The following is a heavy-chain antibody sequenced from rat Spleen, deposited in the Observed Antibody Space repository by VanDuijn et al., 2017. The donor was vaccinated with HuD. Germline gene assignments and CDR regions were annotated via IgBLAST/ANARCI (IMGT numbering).Heavy chain of an antibody. D-gene: IGHD1-2*01. V-gene: IGHV5S10*01. CDR2: IIYDGSRT. CDR3: TRSGIYALDA. Sequence: EVQLVESDGGLVQPGRSLKLSCAASGFTFSDYYMAWVRQAPKKGLEWVATIIYDGSRTYYRDSVKGRFTISRDTAKSTLYLQMNNLRSEETATYYCTRSGIYALDAWGQGASVTVSS. CDR1: GFTFSDYY. J-gene: IGHJ4*01.